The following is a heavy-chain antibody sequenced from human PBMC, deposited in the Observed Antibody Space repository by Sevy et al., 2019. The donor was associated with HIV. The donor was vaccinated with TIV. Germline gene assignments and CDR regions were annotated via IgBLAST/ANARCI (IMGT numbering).Heavy chain of an antibody. Sequence: GGSLRLSCAASGFTFSSYWMSWVRQAPGKGLEWVANIKQDGSEKYYVDSVKGRFTISRDNAKNSLYLQMNSLRAEDTAVDYCARGGWRDYYYGMDVWGQGTTVTVSS. CDR2: IKQDGSEK. CDR1: GFTFSSYW. D-gene: IGHD2-15*01. CDR3: ARGGWRDYYYGMDV. V-gene: IGHV3-7*03. J-gene: IGHJ6*02.